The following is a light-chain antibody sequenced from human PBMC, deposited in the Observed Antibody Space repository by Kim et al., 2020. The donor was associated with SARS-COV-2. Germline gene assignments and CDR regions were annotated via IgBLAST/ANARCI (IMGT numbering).Light chain of an antibody. CDR3: NSRDSNDNVV. J-gene: IGLJ2*01. Sequence: VALGQTVRITWQGDSLRSYYATWYQQKPGQAPRVVIYGKNNRPSGIPDRFSGSSSGNTASLTITGTQAGDEADYYCNSRDSNDNVVFGGGTKLTVL. CDR1: SLRSYY. V-gene: IGLV3-19*01. CDR2: GKN.